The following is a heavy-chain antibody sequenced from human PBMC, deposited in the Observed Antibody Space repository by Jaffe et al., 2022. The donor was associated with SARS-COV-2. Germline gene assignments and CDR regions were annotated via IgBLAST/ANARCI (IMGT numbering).Heavy chain of an antibody. D-gene: IGHD5-18*01. CDR3: ARGGYSNGYDY. CDR2: ISPNNGDR. V-gene: IGHV1-18*01. Sequence: QVQLVQSGAEVKKPGAAVKVSCKASGYTFTSYGITWVRQAPGLGLEWMGWISPNNGDRNYARKLQGRVTMTTDTSTSTAYMELRSLRSDDTAVYYCARGGYSNGYDYWGQGTLVTVSS. J-gene: IGHJ4*02. CDR1: GYTFTSYG.